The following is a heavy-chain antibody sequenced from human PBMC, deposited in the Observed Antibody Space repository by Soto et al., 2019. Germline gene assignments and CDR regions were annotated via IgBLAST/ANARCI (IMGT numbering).Heavy chain of an antibody. CDR3: ASPKIAFYNWFDP. Sequence: QLQLQESGPGLVKPSETLSLTCTVSGGSISSSSYYWGWIRQPPGKGLEWIGSIYYSGSTYYNPSPTSRVPISVDTSKHQFSLKLSSVTAADTAVYYCASPKIAFYNWFDPWGQGTLVTVSS. CDR2: IYYSGST. J-gene: IGHJ5*02. CDR1: GGSISSSSYY. D-gene: IGHD3-3*02. V-gene: IGHV4-39*01.